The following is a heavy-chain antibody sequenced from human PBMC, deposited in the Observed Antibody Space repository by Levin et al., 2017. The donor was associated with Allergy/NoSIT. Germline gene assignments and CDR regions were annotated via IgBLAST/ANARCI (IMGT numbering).Heavy chain of an antibody. CDR2: LSGSGGTT. J-gene: IGHJ5*02. Sequence: GGSLRLSCAASGFTFSSYAMSWVRQAPGKGLEWVSGLSGSGGTTYYVDSVRGRFTISRDNSQNTLYLQMNSLRAEDTAVYYCAKDLSGSTSTSLLDPWGQGTLVTVAS. D-gene: IGHD1-26*01. V-gene: IGHV3-23*01. CDR3: AKDLSGSTSTSLLDP. CDR1: GFTFSSYA.